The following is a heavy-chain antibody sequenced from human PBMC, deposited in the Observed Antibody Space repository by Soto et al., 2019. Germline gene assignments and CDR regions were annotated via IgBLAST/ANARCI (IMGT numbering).Heavy chain of an antibody. Sequence: GGSLRLSCAASGFTFSSYSMNWVRQAPGKGLEWVSYISSSSSTIYYADSVKGRFTISRDNAKNSLYLQMNSLRAEDTAVYYCARDLTGYYPDASDIWGQGTMVTVSS. D-gene: IGHD3-9*01. CDR3: ARDLTGYYPDASDI. CDR2: ISSSSSTI. V-gene: IGHV3-48*01. CDR1: GFTFSSYS. J-gene: IGHJ3*02.